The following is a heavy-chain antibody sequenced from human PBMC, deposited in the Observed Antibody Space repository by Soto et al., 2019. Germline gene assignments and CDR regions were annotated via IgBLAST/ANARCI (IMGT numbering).Heavy chain of an antibody. Sequence: EVQLVESGGGLVQPGGSLRLSCAASGFTFTSYAMHWVRQAPGKGLEYVSAISSNGGSTYYANSVRGRFTISRDNSKNTLYRQMGRLRAEDMAVYYCARQWLDSYYFDYWGQGPLVTVSS. V-gene: IGHV3-64*01. CDR2: ISSNGGST. D-gene: IGHD6-19*01. CDR3: ARQWLDSYYFDY. CDR1: GFTFTSYA. J-gene: IGHJ4*02.